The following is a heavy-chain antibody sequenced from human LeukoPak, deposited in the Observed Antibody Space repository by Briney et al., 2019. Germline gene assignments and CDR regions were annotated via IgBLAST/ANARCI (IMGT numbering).Heavy chain of an antibody. CDR2: ISASGSNT. Sequence: GGSLRLSCAASGFTFSSYAMSWVRQAPGKGLEWVSSISASGSNTHYADSVKGRFTISRDNSKNTLFLQMNSLRAEDTAVYFCVPIGLWVSGPYGMDVWGQGTTVTVSS. CDR3: VPIGLWVSGPYGMDV. D-gene: IGHD1-14*01. CDR1: GFTFSSYA. J-gene: IGHJ6*02. V-gene: IGHV3-23*01.